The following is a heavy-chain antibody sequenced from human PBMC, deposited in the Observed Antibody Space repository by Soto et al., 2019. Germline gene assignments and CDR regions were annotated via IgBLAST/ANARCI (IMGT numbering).Heavy chain of an antibody. D-gene: IGHD3-3*02. CDR2: IYYSGST. Sequence: SETLSLTCTVSGGSISSSGYYWRWIRQPPGKGLEWIGYIYYSGSTNYNPSLKSRVTISVDTSKNQFSLKLSSVTAADTAVYYCARHFPGDYFDYWGQGTLVTVSS. CDR1: GGSISSSGYY. J-gene: IGHJ4*02. CDR3: ARHFPGDYFDY. V-gene: IGHV4-61*05.